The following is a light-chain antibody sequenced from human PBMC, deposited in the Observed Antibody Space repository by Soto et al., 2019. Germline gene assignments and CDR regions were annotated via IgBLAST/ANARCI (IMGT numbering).Light chain of an antibody. Sequence: DIQRSQSPSTLPASVGDRVTITCRASQGISNYLAWYQQKPGKLPKVLIYAASTLQLGVPSRFSGSGSGTNFTLTITSLQPEDVAAYYCQQVNSYPLTFGGGTRWIS. CDR1: QGISNY. CDR2: AAS. J-gene: IGKJ4*01. V-gene: IGKV1-27*01. CDR3: QQVNSYPLT.